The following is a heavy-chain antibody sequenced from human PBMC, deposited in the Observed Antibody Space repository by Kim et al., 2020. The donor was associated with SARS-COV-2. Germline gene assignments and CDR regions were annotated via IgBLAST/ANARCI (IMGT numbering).Heavy chain of an antibody. Sequence: GGSLRLSCAASGFTFTTCNMNWVRQAPGKGLEWVSFISSSSSTIYYADSVKGRFTISRDNAKNSLYLQMNSLRDEDTAVYYCARVRYSSSWYHAPFDYWGQGTLVTVSS. V-gene: IGHV3-48*02. J-gene: IGHJ4*02. CDR3: ARVRYSSSWYHAPFDY. CDR1: GFTFTTCN. D-gene: IGHD6-13*01. CDR2: ISSSSSTI.